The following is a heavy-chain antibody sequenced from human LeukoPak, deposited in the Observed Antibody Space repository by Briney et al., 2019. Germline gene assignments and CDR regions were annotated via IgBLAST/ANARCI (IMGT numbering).Heavy chain of an antibody. CDR3: ARDREEAVTLAADGTDYYYFYMDV. V-gene: IGHV4-59*01. J-gene: IGHJ6*03. D-gene: IGHD6-13*01. Sequence: PSQTLSLTCPVSGGSLSSYYWSWIRQPPGKGLEWIGYIYYSGSTNYNPALTGRGPISVDTSKNQFSLKMSSVTAADTAVYYGARDREEAVTLAADGTDYYYFYMDVWGKGTTVTVSS. CDR1: GGSLSSYY. CDR2: IYYSGST.